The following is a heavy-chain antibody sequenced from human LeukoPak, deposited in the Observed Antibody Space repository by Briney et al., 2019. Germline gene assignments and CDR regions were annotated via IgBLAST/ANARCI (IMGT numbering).Heavy chain of an antibody. D-gene: IGHD3-3*01. J-gene: IGHJ5*02. CDR2: ISWNSGSI. CDR3: AKVLPIYFSPSSWFDP. V-gene: IGHV3-9*01. CDR1: GFTFDDYA. Sequence: GRSLRLSCAASGFTFDDYAMHWVRQAPGKGLEWVSGISWNSGSIGYADSVKGRFTISRDNSNNTLYLQMNSLRAEDTAVYYCAKVLPIYFSPSSWFDPWGQGTLVTVSS.